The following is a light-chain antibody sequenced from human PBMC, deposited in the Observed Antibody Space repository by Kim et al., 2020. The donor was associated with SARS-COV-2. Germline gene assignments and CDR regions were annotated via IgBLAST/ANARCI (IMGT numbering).Light chain of an antibody. V-gene: IGLV3-19*01. J-gene: IGLJ3*02. CDR1: SLRSYY. CDR3: NSRETSANHWM. Sequence: SSELTQDAAVSVALGQTVRITCQGDSLRSYYASWYQQKPGQAPVLVFYGKNNRPSGIPDRFPGSYSGNTASLTITAAQAEDEADYYCNSRETSANHWMFGGGTKLTVL. CDR2: GKN.